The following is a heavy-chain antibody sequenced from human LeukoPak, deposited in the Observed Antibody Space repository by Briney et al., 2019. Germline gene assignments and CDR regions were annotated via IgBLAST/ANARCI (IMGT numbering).Heavy chain of an antibody. CDR2: ISSDGNSQ. D-gene: IGHD3-3*01. Sequence: GGSLRLSCAVTGLSFNTCIIHWVRQAPGEGLEWMAAISSDGNSQHYADSVKGRFTISRDNSKNTLYLQMNSLRAEDTAVYYCAKGGGFLGYFDYWGQGTLVTVSS. CDR1: GLSFNTCI. J-gene: IGHJ4*02. V-gene: IGHV3-30*18. CDR3: AKGGGFLGYFDY.